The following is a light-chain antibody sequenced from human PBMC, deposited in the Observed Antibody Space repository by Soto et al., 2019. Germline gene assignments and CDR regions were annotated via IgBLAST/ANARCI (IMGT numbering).Light chain of an antibody. CDR2: GAS. Sequence: EIVMTQSPATRSVSPGERATLSCRASQSVSSNLAWYQQKPGQAPRLLIYGASTRATGIPARFSGSGSGTEFTITISSLQSEDFAVYYCQQYNNWHPWTVGQGTKVDSK. CDR1: QSVSSN. CDR3: QQYNNWHPWT. V-gene: IGKV3-15*01. J-gene: IGKJ1*01.